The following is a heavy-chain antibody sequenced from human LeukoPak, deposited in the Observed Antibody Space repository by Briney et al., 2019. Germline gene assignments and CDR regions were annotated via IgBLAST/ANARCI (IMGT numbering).Heavy chain of an antibody. J-gene: IGHJ4*02. Sequence: GGSLRLSCAASGFTFSNYWMHWFRQAPGKGLVWVSQIDPDGTSTTYADSVKGRVTISRDNSKNTLYLQMTSLRVEDTAVYYCARRYSSSSTAEAYWGQGTLVTVSS. CDR2: IDPDGTST. CDR1: GFTFSNYW. CDR3: ARRYSSSSTAEAY. V-gene: IGHV3-74*01. D-gene: IGHD6-6*01.